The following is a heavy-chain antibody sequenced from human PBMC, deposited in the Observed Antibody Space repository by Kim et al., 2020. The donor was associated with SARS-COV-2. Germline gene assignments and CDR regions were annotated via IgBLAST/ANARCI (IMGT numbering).Heavy chain of an antibody. CDR3: AGPSSTAMGSIDGMDV. D-gene: IGHD5-18*01. CDR1: GFTFSSYG. CDR2: IWYDGSNK. Sequence: GGSLRLSCAASGFTFSSYGMHWVRQAPGKGLEWVAVIWYDGSNKYYADSVKGRFTISRDNSKNTLYLQMNSLRAEDTAVYYCAGPSSTAMGSIDGMDVWGRGTTVTVSS. V-gene: IGHV3-33*08. J-gene: IGHJ6*02.